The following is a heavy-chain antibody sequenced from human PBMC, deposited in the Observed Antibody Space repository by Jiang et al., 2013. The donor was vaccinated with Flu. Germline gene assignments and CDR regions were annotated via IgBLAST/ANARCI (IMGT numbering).Heavy chain of an antibody. V-gene: IGHV1-69*01. CDR3: ARDRRAAQDSYYYYYYMDS. D-gene: IGHD6-6*01. CDR2: IIPIFGTA. CDR1: GGTFSSYA. Sequence: VQLVESGAEVKKPGSSVKVSCKASGGTFSSYAISWVRQAPGQGLEWMGGIIPIFGTANYAQKFQGRVTITADESTSTAYMELSSLRSEDTAVYYCARDRRAAQDSYYYYYYMDSGQRDTVTSP. J-gene: IGHJ6*03.